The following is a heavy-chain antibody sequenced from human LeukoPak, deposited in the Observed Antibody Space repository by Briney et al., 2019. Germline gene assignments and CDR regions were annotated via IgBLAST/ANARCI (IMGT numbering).Heavy chain of an antibody. J-gene: IGHJ4*02. CDR2: ITGDTATI. CDR3: VKDRKPDSRYNFDY. D-gene: IGHD5-12*01. Sequence: GGSLRLSCAASGFNFANHAMNWVRQAPGKGLEWVSVITGDTATIYYADSVRGRFTISRDNSKNMLYLQMNSLRAEDTATYYCVKDRKPDSRYNFDYWGQGTLVTVSS. CDR1: GFNFANHA. V-gene: IGHV3-23*01.